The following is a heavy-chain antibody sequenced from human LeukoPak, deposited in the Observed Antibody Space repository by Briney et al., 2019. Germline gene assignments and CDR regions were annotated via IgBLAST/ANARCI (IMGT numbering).Heavy chain of an antibody. CDR3: ARGGYFGSGPMDV. D-gene: IGHD3-10*01. Sequence: GGSLRLSCAASGFTFSSYDMHWVRQAAGKGLEWVAAINTAGDTYYPGSVRGRFTISRENAKKSFFLQMNSLRAGDTAVYYCARGGYFGSGPMDVWGQGTTVTVFS. CDR2: INTAGDT. J-gene: IGHJ6*02. CDR1: GFTFSSYD. V-gene: IGHV3-13*01.